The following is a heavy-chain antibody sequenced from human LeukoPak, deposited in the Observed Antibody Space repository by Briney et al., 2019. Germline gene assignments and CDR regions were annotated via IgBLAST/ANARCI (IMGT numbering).Heavy chain of an antibody. J-gene: IGHJ4*02. CDR1: GFTFSSYA. CDR3: ARDWTNEAVVGPIDY. Sequence: GGSLRLSCAASGFTFSSYAMHWVRQAPGKGLEWVAVISYDGSNKYYADSVKGRFTISRDNSKNTLYLQMNSLRAEDTAVYYCARDWTNEAVVGPIDYWGQGTLVTVSS. CDR2: ISYDGSNK. D-gene: IGHD6-19*01. V-gene: IGHV3-30-3*01.